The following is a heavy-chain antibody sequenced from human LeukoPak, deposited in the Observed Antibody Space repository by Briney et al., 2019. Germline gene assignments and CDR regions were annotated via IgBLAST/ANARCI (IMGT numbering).Heavy chain of an antibody. Sequence: PGGSLRLSCAASGFTFSSYAMSWVRQAPGKGLEWVSAISGSGGSTYYADSVKGRFTISRDNSKSTLYLQMNSLRAEDTAAYYCSSLYYYDSSGYTIFDYWGQGTLVTVSS. CDR2: ISGSGGST. J-gene: IGHJ4*02. CDR1: GFTFSSYA. V-gene: IGHV3-23*01. CDR3: SSLYYYDSSGYTIFDY. D-gene: IGHD3-22*01.